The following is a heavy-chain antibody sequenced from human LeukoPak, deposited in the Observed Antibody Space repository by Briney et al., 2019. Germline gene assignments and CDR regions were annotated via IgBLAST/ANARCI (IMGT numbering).Heavy chain of an antibody. CDR2: IYPGDSDT. CDR1: GYSFISHW. J-gene: IGHJ4*02. CDR3: ARRPHLEGAADY. Sequence: GESLKISCKGSGYSFISHWTGWVRQMPGKGLEWMGIIYPGDSDTRYSPSFQGQVTISADKSISTAYLQWSSLKASDTAMYYCARRPHLEGAADYWGQGTLVTVSS. D-gene: IGHD3-3*02. V-gene: IGHV5-51*01.